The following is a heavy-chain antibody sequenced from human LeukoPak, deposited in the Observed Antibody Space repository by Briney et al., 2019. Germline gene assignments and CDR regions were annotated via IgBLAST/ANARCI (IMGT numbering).Heavy chain of an antibody. J-gene: IGHJ4*02. CDR3: AKVPSRVLGVTAPLRY. CDR1: GFTFSSYD. CDR2: MSTSADRI. V-gene: IGHV3-23*01. Sequence: GGSLRLSCAASGFTFSSYDMTWVRQAPGKGLEWVSLMSTSADRIYYADSVKGRFTISRDNSENTLYLQMNSLGAEDTAVYYCAKVPSRVLGVTAPLRYWGQGTLVTVSS. D-gene: IGHD3-10*01.